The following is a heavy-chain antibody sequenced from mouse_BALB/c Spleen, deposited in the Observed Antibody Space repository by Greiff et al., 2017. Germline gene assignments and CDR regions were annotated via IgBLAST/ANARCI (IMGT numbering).Heavy chain of an antibody. D-gene: IGHD1-1*01. CDR3: TRKDYYGSSHWFAY. CDR2: IYPGNSDT. V-gene: IGHV1-5*01. J-gene: IGHJ3*01. Sequence: EVQLQQSGTVLARPGASVKVSCKASGYSFTSYWMHWVKQRPGQGLEWIGAIYPGNSDTSYNQKFKGKAKLTAVTSASTAYMELSSLTNEDSAVYYCTRKDYYGSSHWFAYWGQGTLVTVSA. CDR1: GYSFTSYW.